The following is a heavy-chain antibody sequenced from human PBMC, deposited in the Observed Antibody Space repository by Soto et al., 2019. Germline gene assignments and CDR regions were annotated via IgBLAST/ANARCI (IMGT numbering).Heavy chain of an antibody. Sequence: GESLKISCTGSGFSFFSYAMSWVRQAPGKGLEWVSTISVSGGHTYYADSVKGRFVVSRDNDKNTVYLHMSSLTGEDTAVYFCAKIEMGWFAHWGQGTQVTVSS. CDR3: AKIEMGWFAH. J-gene: IGHJ5*02. CDR1: GFSFFSYA. V-gene: IGHV3-23*01. CDR2: ISVSGGHT. D-gene: IGHD2-8*01.